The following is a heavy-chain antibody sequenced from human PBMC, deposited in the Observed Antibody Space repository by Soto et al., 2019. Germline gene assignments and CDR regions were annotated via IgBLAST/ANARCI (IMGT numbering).Heavy chain of an antibody. J-gene: IGHJ4*02. V-gene: IGHV4-38-2*01. Sequence: SETLSLTCAVSGYSISSGFYWGWVRQTPGKGLEWIGNIYHTGSTNYNPSLNSRVTLSVDTSKNQFSLTLTSVTAADTAIYFCSRSGGNHLPPGEWGQGTLVTVSS. D-gene: IGHD2-15*01. CDR3: SRSGGNHLPPGE. CDR1: GYSISSGFY. CDR2: IYHTGST.